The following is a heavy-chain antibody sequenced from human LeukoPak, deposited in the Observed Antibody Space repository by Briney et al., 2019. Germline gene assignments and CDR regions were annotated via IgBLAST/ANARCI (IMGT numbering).Heavy chain of an antibody. CDR3: ASLRYCSGGSCQHFDY. CDR2: IYHSGST. D-gene: IGHD2-15*01. CDR1: GYSIGSGYY. J-gene: IGHJ4*02. V-gene: IGHV4-38-2*01. Sequence: PSETLSLTCAVSGYSIGSGYYWGWIRQPPGQGLEWIGSIYHSGSTYYNPSLKSRVTISVDTSKNQFSLKLSSVTAADTAVYYCASLRYCSGGSCQHFDYRGQGTLVTVSS.